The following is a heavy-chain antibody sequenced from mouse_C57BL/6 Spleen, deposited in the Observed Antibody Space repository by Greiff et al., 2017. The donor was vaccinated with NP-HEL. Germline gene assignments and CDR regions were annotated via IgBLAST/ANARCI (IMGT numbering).Heavy chain of an antibody. V-gene: IGHV14-2*01. J-gene: IGHJ1*03. CDR1: GFNIKDYY. D-gene: IGHD1-1*01. CDR3: VGGYGSSYGYFDV. CDR2: IDPEDGET. Sequence: EVQLQQSGAELVKPGASVKLSCTASGFNIKDYYMHWVKQRTEQGLEWIGRIDPEDGETKYAPKFQGKATITADTSSNTAYLQLSSLTSEDTYVYYWVGGYGSSYGYFDVWGTGNTVTVSS.